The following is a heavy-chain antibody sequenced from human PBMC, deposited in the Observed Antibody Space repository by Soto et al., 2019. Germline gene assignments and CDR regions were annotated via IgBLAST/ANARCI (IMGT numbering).Heavy chain of an antibody. CDR2: ISSSAVYI. D-gene: IGHD2-21*02. V-gene: IGHV3-21*01. Sequence: GGALSLSCSASGFHLQTYSLSWVRQAPAKGLEWVASISSSAVYIDYADSVKGRFTISRDNANNSLYLQMNSLRAEDTAVYYCAREETAWPLAYGLDVCGQGTTVTGSS. J-gene: IGHJ6*02. CDR1: GFHLQTYS. CDR3: AREETAWPLAYGLDV.